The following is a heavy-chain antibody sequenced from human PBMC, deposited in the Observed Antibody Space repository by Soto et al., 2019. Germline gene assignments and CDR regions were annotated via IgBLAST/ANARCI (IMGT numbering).Heavy chain of an antibody. J-gene: IGHJ4*02. CDR1: GGSFSGYY. V-gene: IGHV4-34*01. CDR3: ASSTIFGVVIILNFDY. CDR2: INHSGST. Sequence: SETLSLTCAVYGGSFSGYYWSWIRQPPGKGLEWIGEINHSGSTNYNPSLKSRVTISVDTSKNQLSLKLSSVTAADTAVYYCASSTIFGVVIILNFDYWGQGTLVTVS. D-gene: IGHD3-3*01.